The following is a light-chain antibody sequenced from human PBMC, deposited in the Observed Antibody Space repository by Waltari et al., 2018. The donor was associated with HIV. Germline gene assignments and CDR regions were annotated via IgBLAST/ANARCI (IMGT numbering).Light chain of an antibody. CDR1: QSISRY. CDR2: GAS. V-gene: IGKV1-39*01. Sequence: DIQMTQSPSSLSASVGDRVTITCRASQSISRYFVWYQQKTGKAPKLLIYGASSLQSGVPSRFSGSGSGTDFTLTISSLQPEDFATYYCQHSFNAPRSVGQGTKLEIK. CDR3: QHSFNAPRS. J-gene: IGKJ2*01.